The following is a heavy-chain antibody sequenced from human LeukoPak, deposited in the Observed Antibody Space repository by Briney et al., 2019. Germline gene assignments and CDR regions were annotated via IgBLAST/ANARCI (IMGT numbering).Heavy chain of an antibody. Sequence: GESLKISCKASGYTFSGYWIAWVRQMPGKGLEWMGTIHPGDSDIRYSPSFQGQVTISADKSISTAYLQWRSLKASDTAMYYCXXXGFEPLXMSNPXDYWGQXTLVXVSS. J-gene: IGHJ4*02. V-gene: IGHV5-51*01. CDR3: XXXGFEPLXMSNPXDY. CDR1: GYTFSGYW. CDR2: IHPGDSDI. D-gene: IGHD1-14*01.